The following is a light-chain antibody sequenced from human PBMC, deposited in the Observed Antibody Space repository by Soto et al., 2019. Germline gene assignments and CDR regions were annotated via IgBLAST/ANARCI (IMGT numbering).Light chain of an antibody. Sequence: QSVLTQPASVSGSPVQSITISCTGTSSDVGGYNYVSWYQQHPGKAPKLMIYEVSNRPSGVSNRFSGSKSGNTASLTISGIQAEDESDYYCSSYTSSSTPYVFGTGTKLTVL. CDR1: SSDVGGYNY. CDR3: SSYTSSSTPYV. CDR2: EVS. V-gene: IGLV2-14*01. J-gene: IGLJ1*01.